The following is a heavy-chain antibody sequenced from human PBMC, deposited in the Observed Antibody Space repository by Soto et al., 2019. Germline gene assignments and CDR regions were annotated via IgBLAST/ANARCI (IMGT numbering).Heavy chain of an antibody. J-gene: IGHJ4*02. CDR3: AKDDYYDSSGFRPALPDPFDY. CDR2: ISYDGSNK. V-gene: IGHV3-30*18. D-gene: IGHD3-22*01. CDR1: GFTFSSYG. Sequence: GGSLRLSCAASGFTFSSYGMHWVRQAPGKGLEWVAVISYDGSNKYYADSAKGRFTISRDNSKNTLYLQMNSLRAEDTAVYYCAKDDYYDSSGFRPALPDPFDYWGQGTLVTVSS.